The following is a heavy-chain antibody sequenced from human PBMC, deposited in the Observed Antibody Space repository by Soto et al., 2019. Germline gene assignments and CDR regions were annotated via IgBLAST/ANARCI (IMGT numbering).Heavy chain of an antibody. D-gene: IGHD4-4*01. CDR3: ARDTAVPTVTTNYYYGMDA. Sequence: ASVKVSCKASGYTFTSYGISWVRQAPGQGLEWMGWISAYNGNTNYAQKLQGRVTMTTDTSTSTAYMELRSLRSEDTAVYYCARDTAVPTVTTNYYYGMDAWGQGTTVTVSS. J-gene: IGHJ6*02. V-gene: IGHV1-18*04. CDR1: GYTFTSYG. CDR2: ISAYNGNT.